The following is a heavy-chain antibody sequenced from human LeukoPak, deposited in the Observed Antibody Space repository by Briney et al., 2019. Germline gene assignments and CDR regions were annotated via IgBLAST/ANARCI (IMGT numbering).Heavy chain of an antibody. J-gene: IGHJ4*01. Sequence: TGGSLRVSCAASGFSVRSNYMSWVRQAPGKGLEWGSVLHSGGDTYYADSVKGRFTVSRDDSEHTLYLQMNSLRAEDTAVYYCARGKVYYSYDYCGPGSLVTVSS. V-gene: IGHV3-53*01. CDR1: GFSVRSNY. CDR3: ARGKVYYSYDY. D-gene: IGHD1-26*01. CDR2: LHSGGDT.